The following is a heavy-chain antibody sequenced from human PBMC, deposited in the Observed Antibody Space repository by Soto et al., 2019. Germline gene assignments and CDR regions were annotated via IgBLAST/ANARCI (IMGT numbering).Heavy chain of an antibody. V-gene: IGHV1-69*01. Sequence: QVQLVQSGAEVKKPGSSVKVSCKASGGTFSSYAISWVRQAPGQGLEWMGGIIPIFGTANYAQKFQGRVTITADESTSTGYMELSSLRSEDTAVYYCARADHDYVWGSYQTPGAYGMDVWGQGTTVTVSS. CDR3: ARADHDYVWGSYQTPGAYGMDV. CDR2: IIPIFGTA. J-gene: IGHJ6*02. D-gene: IGHD3-16*02. CDR1: GGTFSSYA.